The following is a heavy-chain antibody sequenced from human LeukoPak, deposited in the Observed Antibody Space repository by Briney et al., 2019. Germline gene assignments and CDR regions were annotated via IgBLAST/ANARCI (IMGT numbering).Heavy chain of an antibody. J-gene: IGHJ4*02. V-gene: IGHV7-4-1*02. CDR2: INTNTGNP. CDR3: ARDPDYYDSSGQSNY. Sequence: ASVKVSCKASGYTFTSYAMNWVRQAPGQGLEWMGWINTNTGNPTYAQGFTGRFVLSLDTSVSTAYLQVSSLKAEDTAVYYCARDPDYYDSSGQSNYWGQGTLVTVSS. D-gene: IGHD3-22*01. CDR1: GYTFTSYA.